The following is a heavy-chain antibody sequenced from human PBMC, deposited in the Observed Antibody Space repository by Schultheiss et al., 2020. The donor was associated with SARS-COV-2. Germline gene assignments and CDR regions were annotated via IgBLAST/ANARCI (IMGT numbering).Heavy chain of an antibody. V-gene: IGHV3-30*02. CDR3: AKDIVRVVPAFYFDY. Sequence: GGSLRLSCAASGFTFSSYGMHWVRQAPGKGLEWVAFIRYDGSNKYYADSVKGRFTISRDNSKNTLYLQMNSLRAEDTAVYYCAKDIVRVVPAFYFDYWGQGTLVTVSS. CDR1: GFTFSSYG. CDR2: IRYDGSNK. J-gene: IGHJ4*02. D-gene: IGHD2-2*01.